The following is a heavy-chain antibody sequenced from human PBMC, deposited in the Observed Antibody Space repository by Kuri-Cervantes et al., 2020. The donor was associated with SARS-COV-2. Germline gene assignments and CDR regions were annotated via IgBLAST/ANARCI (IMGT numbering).Heavy chain of an antibody. CDR1: GGSISSGSYY. D-gene: IGHD6-19*01. J-gene: IGHJ5*02. V-gene: IGHV4-39*01. CDR3: ARHNRIAVAGDVWFDP. CDR2: IYYSGST. Sequence: GSLRLSCTVSGGSISSGSYYWGWIRQPPGKGLEWIGSIYYSGSTYYNPSLKSRDTISVDTSKNQFSLKLSSVTAADTAVYYCARHNRIAVAGDVWFDPWGQGTLVTVSS.